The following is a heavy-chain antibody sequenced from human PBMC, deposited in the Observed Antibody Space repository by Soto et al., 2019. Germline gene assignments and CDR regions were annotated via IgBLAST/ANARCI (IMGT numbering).Heavy chain of an antibody. CDR2: IYTSGST. V-gene: IGHV4-4*07. Sequence: SETLSLTCTVSGSSISSYYWSWIRQPAGKGLEWIGRIYTSGSTNYNPSLKSRVTMSVDTSKNQFSLKLSSVTAADTAVYYCARDTPSSTVTTDSRFDYWGQGTLVTVSS. CDR3: ARDTPSSTVTTDSRFDY. D-gene: IGHD4-17*01. CDR1: GSSISSYY. J-gene: IGHJ4*02.